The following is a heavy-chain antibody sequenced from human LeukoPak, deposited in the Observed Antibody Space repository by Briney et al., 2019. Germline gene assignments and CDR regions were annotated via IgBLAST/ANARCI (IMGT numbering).Heavy chain of an antibody. CDR3: AHTQYYYDSGGVDDGFDI. D-gene: IGHD3-22*01. Sequence: SGPTLVKPTQTLTLTCTLSGLSLSTSGVGVGWIRQPPGKALEWLALIYWNDEKRHSPSLKSRLTITKDTSKIQVVLAMTNVDPVDTATYYCAHTQYYYDSGGVDDGFDIWGQGTMVTVSS. V-gene: IGHV2-5*01. J-gene: IGHJ3*02. CDR1: GLSLSTSGVG. CDR2: IYWNDEK.